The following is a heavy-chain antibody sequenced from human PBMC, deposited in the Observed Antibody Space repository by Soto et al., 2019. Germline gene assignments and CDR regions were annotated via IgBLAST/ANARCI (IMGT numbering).Heavy chain of an antibody. V-gene: IGHV3-30*18. CDR1: GFTFSSYG. D-gene: IGHD1-26*01. J-gene: IGHJ4*02. Sequence: QVQLVESGGGVVQPGRSLRLSCAASGFTFSSYGMHWVRQAPGKGLEWVAVISYDGSNKYYADSVKGRFTISRDNSKNTLYLQMNSLRAEDTAVYYCAKGGSYRPTYYFDYWGQGTLVTVSS. CDR2: ISYDGSNK. CDR3: AKGGSYRPTYYFDY.